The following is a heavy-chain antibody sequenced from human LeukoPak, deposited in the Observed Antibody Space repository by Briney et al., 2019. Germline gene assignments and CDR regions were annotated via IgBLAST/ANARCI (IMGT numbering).Heavy chain of an antibody. CDR1: GFTFDDYA. CDR3: AKAYCGGDCYSNYYYYYMDV. Sequence: PGGSLRLSCAASGFTFDDYAMHWVRQAPGKGLEWVSLISWDGGSTYYADSVKGRFTISRDNSKNSLYLQMNSLRAEDTALYYCAKAYCGGDCYSNYYYYYMDVWGKGTTVTVSS. V-gene: IGHV3-43D*03. D-gene: IGHD2-21*02. CDR2: ISWDGGST. J-gene: IGHJ6*03.